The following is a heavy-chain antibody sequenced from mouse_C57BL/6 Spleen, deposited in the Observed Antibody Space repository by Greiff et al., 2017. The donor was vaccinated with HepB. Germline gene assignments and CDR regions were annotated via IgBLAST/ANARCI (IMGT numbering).Heavy chain of an antibody. CDR2: IYPGDGDT. CDR1: GYAFSSYW. D-gene: IGHD2-4*01. Sequence: QVQLQQSGAELVKPGASVKISCKASGYAFSSYWMNWVKQRPGKGLEWIGQIYPGDGDTNYNGKFKGKATLTADKSSSTAYMQLSSLTSEDSAVYFCARMDYDYDWFAYWGQGTLVTVSA. J-gene: IGHJ3*01. V-gene: IGHV1-80*01. CDR3: ARMDYDYDWFAY.